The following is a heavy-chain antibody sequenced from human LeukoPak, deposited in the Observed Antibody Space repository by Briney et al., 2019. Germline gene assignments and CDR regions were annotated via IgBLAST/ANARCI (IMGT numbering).Heavy chain of an antibody. CDR2: ISGSGGST. D-gene: IGHD6-19*01. V-gene: IGHV3-23*01. Sequence: GGSLRLSCAASGFTFSSYAMSWVRQAPGKGLEWVSAISGSGGSTYYADSVKGRFTISRDNSKNTLYLQMNSLRAEDTAVYYCAKDGVRKQWLATYYFDYWGQGTLVTVSS. J-gene: IGHJ4*02. CDR1: GFTFSSYA. CDR3: AKDGVRKQWLATYYFDY.